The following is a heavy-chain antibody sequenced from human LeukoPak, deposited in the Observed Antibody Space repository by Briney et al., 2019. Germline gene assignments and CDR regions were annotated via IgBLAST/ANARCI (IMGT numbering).Heavy chain of an antibody. D-gene: IGHD6-13*01. V-gene: IGHV4-31*03. CDR1: GGSISSGGYY. CDR3: ARVAGDYLDY. J-gene: IGHJ4*02. CDR2: IYYSGST. Sequence: SETLSLTCTVSGGSISSGGYYWSWIRQHPGKGLEWIGYIYYSGSTYYNPSLKSRVTISVDTSKNQFSLKLYSVTAADTALYYCARVAGDYLDYWGQGTLVTVSS.